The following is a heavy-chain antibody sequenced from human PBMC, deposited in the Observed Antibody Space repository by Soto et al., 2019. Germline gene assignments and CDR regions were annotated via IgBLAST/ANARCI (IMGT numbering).Heavy chain of an antibody. J-gene: IGHJ4*02. CDR1: GFTLSAHW. V-gene: IGHV3-74*03. CDR2: IDTDGSTGGT. D-gene: IGHD1-26*01. Sequence: EVRLVESGGALVPPGGSLRLTCEASGFTLSAHWMHWVRRAPGKGLVWVSHIDTDGSTGGTSYADSVKGRFTVSRDDSNDRLYLQMNDLRVEDTAVYYCARGRGTYYADSWGQGTLVTVSS. CDR3: ARGRGTYYADS.